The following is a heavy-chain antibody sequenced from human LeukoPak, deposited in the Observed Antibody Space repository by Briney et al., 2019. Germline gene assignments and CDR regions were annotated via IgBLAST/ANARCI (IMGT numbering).Heavy chain of an antibody. J-gene: IGHJ4*02. V-gene: IGHV3-74*03. CDR3: ARGSPLGGN. CDR2: INSDGSNT. CDR1: GFTFSSSW. Sequence: VGSLRLSCAASGFTFSSSWMHWVRQAPGKGLVWVSHINSDGSNTKYADSVKGRFTISRDNAKNTLSLQMNSLRAEDTAVYYCARGSPLGGNWGQGTLVTVSS.